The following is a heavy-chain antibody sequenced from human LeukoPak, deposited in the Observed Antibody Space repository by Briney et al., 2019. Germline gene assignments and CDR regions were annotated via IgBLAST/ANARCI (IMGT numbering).Heavy chain of an antibody. CDR1: GFSFSSYG. CDR2: ISYDGSNE. J-gene: IGHJ4*02. CDR3: AKDLGVGAYLLFDYITSGLDS. V-gene: IGHV3-30*18. D-gene: IGHD2/OR15-2a*01. Sequence: GGSLRLSCAASGFSFSSYGMHWVRQAPGKGLEWVGVISYDGSNEYFADSVKGRFTVSRDNSKNTLYLQMNSLRPEDTAVYYCAKDLGVGAYLLFDYITSGLDSWGQGTLVTVSS.